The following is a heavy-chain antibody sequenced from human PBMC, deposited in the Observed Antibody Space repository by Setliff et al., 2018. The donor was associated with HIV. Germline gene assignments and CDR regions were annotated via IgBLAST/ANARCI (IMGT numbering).Heavy chain of an antibody. CDR3: AKDVYVAKYYYGSSGYSGSYYFDY. CDR1: GFTFKNAW. V-gene: IGHV3-23*01. J-gene: IGHJ4*02. CDR2: IKSKTDGGT. D-gene: IGHD3-22*01. Sequence: GGSLRLSCAASGFTFKNAWMNWVRQAPGKGLEWIGRIKSKTDGGTYYADSVKGRFTISRDSSKNTLYLQMNSLRAEDTAVYYCAKDVYVAKYYYGSSGYSGSYYFDYWGQGTLVTVSS.